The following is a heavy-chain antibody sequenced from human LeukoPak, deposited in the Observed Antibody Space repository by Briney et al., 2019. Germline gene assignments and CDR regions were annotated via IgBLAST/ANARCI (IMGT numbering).Heavy chain of an antibody. CDR1: GFTVSSNY. CDR3: ARVLSWTAAGDY. V-gene: IGHV3-53*04. Sequence: GGALRLSCAASGFTVSSNYMSWVRQAQGKGLEWVSVIYRDGSTYYAGSVPSRFTISRHNSKNTLYLQMNSLRAEDTAVYYCARVLSWTAAGDYGGQETGDTVSS. D-gene: IGHD6-13*01. CDR2: IYRDGST. J-gene: IGHJ4*02.